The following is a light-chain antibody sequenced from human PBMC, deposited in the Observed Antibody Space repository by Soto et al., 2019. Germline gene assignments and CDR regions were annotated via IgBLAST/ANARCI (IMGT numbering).Light chain of an antibody. Sequence: QSVLTQPPSVSGAPGQRVPITCTGSSSNIGAGYDVHWYQQLPGTAPKLLIYGNSNRPSGVPDRFSGSKSGTAASLALTGLQAEDEADYYCQSYDSSLSGYVFGTGTKVTVL. CDR1: SSNIGAGYD. CDR2: GNS. V-gene: IGLV1-40*01. J-gene: IGLJ1*01. CDR3: QSYDSSLSGYV.